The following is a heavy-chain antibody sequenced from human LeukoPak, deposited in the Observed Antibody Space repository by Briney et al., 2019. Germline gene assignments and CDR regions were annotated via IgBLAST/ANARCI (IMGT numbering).Heavy chain of an antibody. CDR2: IYSGGST. CDR1: GLTVSHNY. V-gene: IGHV3-53*01. CDR3: ARAGKNDAFDI. Sequence: GGSLRLSCAASGLTVSHNYMSWVRQAPGKGLEWVSVIYSGGSTYYVDSVKGRFTISRDNSNNTLYLQMNSLRVEDTAVYYCARAGKNDAFDIWGQGTMVTVSS. D-gene: IGHD3-10*01. J-gene: IGHJ3*02.